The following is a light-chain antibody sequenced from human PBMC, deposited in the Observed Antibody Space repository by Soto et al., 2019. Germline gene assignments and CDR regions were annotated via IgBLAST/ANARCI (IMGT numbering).Light chain of an antibody. CDR1: SSDVGSYNL. CDR2: EGS. V-gene: IGLV2-23*03. J-gene: IGLJ2*01. CDR3: CSYAGSSTFLV. Sequence: QSALTQPASVSGSPGQSITISCTGTSSDVGSYNLVSWYQQHPGKAPKLMIYEGSKRPSGVSNRFSGSKSGNTASLTISGLQAEDEADYSCCSYAGSSTFLVFGGGTKLTVL.